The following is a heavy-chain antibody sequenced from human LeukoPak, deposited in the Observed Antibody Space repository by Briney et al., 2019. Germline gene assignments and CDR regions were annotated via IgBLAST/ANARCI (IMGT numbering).Heavy chain of an antibody. CDR2: IRSKANSYAT. D-gene: IGHD5-24*01. CDR3: TTAGDRDGYNSLYNY. CDR1: GFTFSGSA. V-gene: IGHV3-73*01. J-gene: IGHJ4*02. Sequence: PGGSLRHSCAASGFTFSGSAMHWVRQASGKGLEWVGRIRSKANSYATAHAASVKGRFTISRDDSKNTAYLQMNSLKTEDTAVYYCTTAGDRDGYNSLYNYWGQGTLVTVSS.